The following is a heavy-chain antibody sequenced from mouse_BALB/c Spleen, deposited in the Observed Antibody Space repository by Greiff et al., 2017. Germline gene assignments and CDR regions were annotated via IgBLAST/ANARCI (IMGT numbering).Heavy chain of an antibody. D-gene: IGHD1-1*01. V-gene: IGHV1-87*01. CDR3: ARRNYYGSKD. J-gene: IGHJ3*01. CDR1: GYTFTSYW. Sequence: VQLQQSGAELARPGASVKLSCKASGYTFTSYWLQWVKQRPGQGLEWIGAIYPGDGDTRYTQKFKGKATLTADKSSSTAYMQLSSLASEDSAVYYCARRNYYGSKDWGQGTLVTVSA. CDR2: IYPGDGDT.